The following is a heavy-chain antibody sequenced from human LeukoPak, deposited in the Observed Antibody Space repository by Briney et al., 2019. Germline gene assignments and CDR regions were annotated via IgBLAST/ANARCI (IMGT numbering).Heavy chain of an antibody. CDR3: ARHVNTTTGAPIGWFDP. J-gene: IGHJ5*02. D-gene: IGHD1-26*01. CDR2: IYYSGST. CDR1: GDSISSSFYY. V-gene: IGHV4-39*01. Sequence: SETLSLTCTVSGDSISSSFYYWGWIRQPPGKGLEWIGSIYYSGSTYYNPSLKSRVSISVDTSKNQFSLRLTSVTAADTAVYYCARHVNTTTGAPIGWFDPWGQGTLVTVSS.